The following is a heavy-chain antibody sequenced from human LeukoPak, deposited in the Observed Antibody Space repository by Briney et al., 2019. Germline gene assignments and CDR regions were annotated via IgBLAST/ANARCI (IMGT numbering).Heavy chain of an antibody. D-gene: IGHD2-2*01. Sequence: GASVKVSCKASGYTFTGYYMHWVRQAPGQGLEWMGWINPNSGGTNYAQKFQGRVTMTRDTSISTAYMELSRLRSDDTAVYYCAVISTGACRSSTSCYHRGAYYYYYGMDVWGQGTTVTVSS. CDR1: GYTFTGYY. CDR2: INPNSGGT. J-gene: IGHJ6*02. CDR3: AVISTGACRSSTSCYHRGAYYYYYGMDV. V-gene: IGHV1-2*02.